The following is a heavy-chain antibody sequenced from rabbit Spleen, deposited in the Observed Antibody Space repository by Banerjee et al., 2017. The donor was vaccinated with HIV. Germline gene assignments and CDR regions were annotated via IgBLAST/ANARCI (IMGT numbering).Heavy chain of an antibody. CDR3: ARNYVNAFDP. Sequence: LEESGGGLVKPGGTLTLTCTVSGFSFSSNWICWVRQAPGKGWEWIACIDTNDGDTDYANWPKGRFTISKTSTTTVTLQMTSLTAADTATYVCARNYVNAFDPWGPGTLVTVS. CDR1: GFSFSSNW. CDR2: IDTNDGDT. V-gene: IGHV1S45*01. J-gene: IGHJ2*01. D-gene: IGHD1-1*01.